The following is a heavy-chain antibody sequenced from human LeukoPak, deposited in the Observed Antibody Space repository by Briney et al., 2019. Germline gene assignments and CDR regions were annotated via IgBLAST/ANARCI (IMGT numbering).Heavy chain of an antibody. CDR3: AKDSAYYGMDV. CDR1: GFTFSSYG. Sequence: GSLRLSCAASGFTFSSYGMHWARQAPGKGLEWVAVISYDGSNKYYADSVKGRFTISRDNSKNTLYLQMNSLRAEDTAVYYCAKDSAYYGMDVWGQGTTVTVSS. J-gene: IGHJ6*02. V-gene: IGHV3-30*18. CDR2: ISYDGSNK.